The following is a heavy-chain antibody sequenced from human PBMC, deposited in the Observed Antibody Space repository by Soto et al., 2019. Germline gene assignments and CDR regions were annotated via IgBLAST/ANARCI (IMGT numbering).Heavy chain of an antibody. V-gene: IGHV1-46*01. CDR2: INPSGGST. J-gene: IGHJ4*02. CDR3: ARAPDPYYGTLFDY. D-gene: IGHD3-22*01. CDR1: GYTFTSYY. Sequence: QVQLVQSGAEVKKPGASVKVSCKASGYTFTSYYMHWVRQAPGQGLEWMGIINPSGGSTSYAQKFQGRVTXXRXPXXSTVYMELSSLRSEDTAVYYCARAPDPYYGTLFDYWGQGTLVTVSS.